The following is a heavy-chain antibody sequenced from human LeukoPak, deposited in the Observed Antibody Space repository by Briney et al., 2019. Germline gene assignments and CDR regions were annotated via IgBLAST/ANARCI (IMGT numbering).Heavy chain of an antibody. CDR1: GITIRSSG. Sequence: GGSQRLSCAASGITIRSSGMSWVRQAPGRGLEWVSGISASDGNTYYADSVQGRFTISRDSSENTLYLQMNSLRAGDTAIYYCTKDEGWEHHYWGQGTLVTVSS. J-gene: IGHJ4*02. D-gene: IGHD1/OR15-1a*01. CDR3: TKDEGWEHHY. CDR2: ISASDGNT. V-gene: IGHV3-23*01.